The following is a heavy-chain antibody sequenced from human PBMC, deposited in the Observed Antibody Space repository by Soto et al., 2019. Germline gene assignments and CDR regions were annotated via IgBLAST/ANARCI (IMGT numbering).Heavy chain of an antibody. D-gene: IGHD3-22*01. CDR2: ISSNGGYT. CDR3: ASQSHYSSGYSFDY. Sequence: EVQLVESGGGLVQPGGSLRLSCAASGFTFSTYSMHWVRQAPGKGLEYVSAISSNGGYTYYANSVKGRFTISRDNSKNTLNLQTDSQRDKDMTVYYCASQSHYSSGYSFDYWGQGTLVTVSS. V-gene: IGHV3-64*01. CDR1: GFTFSTYS. J-gene: IGHJ4*02.